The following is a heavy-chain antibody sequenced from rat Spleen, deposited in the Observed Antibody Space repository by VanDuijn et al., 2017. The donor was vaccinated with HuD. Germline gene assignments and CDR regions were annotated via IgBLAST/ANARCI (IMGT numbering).Heavy chain of an antibody. D-gene: IGHD3-4*01. CDR1: GFTFSNSY. J-gene: IGHJ1*01. Sequence: EVQLVESDGALVQPGRSLKLSCAASGFTFSNSYMAWVRQAPTKGLEWVAYISTGGGSTYYRDSVKGRFTISRDDAKSILYLQMNSLRSEDTATYYCTREETLYWYFDFWGPGTMVTVSS. CDR3: TREETLYWYFDF. CDR2: ISTGGGST. V-gene: IGHV5-27*01.